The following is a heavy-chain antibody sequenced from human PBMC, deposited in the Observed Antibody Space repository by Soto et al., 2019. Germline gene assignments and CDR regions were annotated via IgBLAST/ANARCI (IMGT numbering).Heavy chain of an antibody. J-gene: IGHJ6*02. Sequence: GESLKISCKGSGYSFTSYCIGWVLQMPWKGLEWMGIIYPGDSDTRYSPSFQGQVTISADKSISTAYLQWSSLKASDTAMYYCARGGEWENYYYYGMDVWGQGTTVTVSS. CDR3: ARGGEWENYYYYGMDV. CDR2: IYPGDSDT. V-gene: IGHV5-51*01. D-gene: IGHD1-26*01. CDR1: GYSFTSYC.